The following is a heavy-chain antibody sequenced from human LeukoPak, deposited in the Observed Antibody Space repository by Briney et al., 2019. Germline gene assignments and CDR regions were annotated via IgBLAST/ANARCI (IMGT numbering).Heavy chain of an antibody. CDR3: ARSQSQSGSYRYYFAY. CDR2: IYSSGIT. V-gene: IGHV4-59*01. Sequence: SETLSLTCTVSGGSISSYHWSWIRQPPGKGLEWIGYIYSSGITKYNPSLKSRVTISVDTSRNQFSLKLSSVTAADTAVYYCARSQSQSGSYRYYFAYWGQGTLVTVSS. D-gene: IGHD1-26*01. CDR1: GGSISSYH. J-gene: IGHJ4*02.